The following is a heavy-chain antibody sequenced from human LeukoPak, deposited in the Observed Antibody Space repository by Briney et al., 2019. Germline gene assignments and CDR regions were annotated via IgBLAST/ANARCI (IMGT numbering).Heavy chain of an antibody. CDR1: GGSISSSSYY. J-gene: IGHJ4*02. D-gene: IGHD3-16*02. V-gene: IGHV4-39*01. CDR2: IYYSGST. CDR3: ASLFGELSYYDY. Sequence: NSSETLSLTCAVSGGSISSSSYYWGWIRQPPGNGLGWIGSIYYSGSTYYNPSFKSRVTISVDTSKNQFSLKLSSVTAADTAVYYCASLFGELSYYDYWGQGTLVTVSS.